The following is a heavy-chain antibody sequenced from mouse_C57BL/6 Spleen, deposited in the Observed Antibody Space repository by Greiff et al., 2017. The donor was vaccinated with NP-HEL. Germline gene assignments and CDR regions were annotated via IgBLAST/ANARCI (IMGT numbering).Heavy chain of an antibody. J-gene: IGHJ1*03. CDR1: GFTFSSYA. CDR2: ISDGGSYT. CDR3: ARARWLLRGGYFDV. Sequence: EVQGVESGGGLVKPGGSLKLSCAASGFTFSSYAMSWVRQTPEKRLEWVATISDGGSYTYYPDNVKGRFTISRDNAKNNLYLQMSHLKSEDTAMYYCARARWLLRGGYFDVWGTGTTVTVSS. V-gene: IGHV5-4*01. D-gene: IGHD2-3*01.